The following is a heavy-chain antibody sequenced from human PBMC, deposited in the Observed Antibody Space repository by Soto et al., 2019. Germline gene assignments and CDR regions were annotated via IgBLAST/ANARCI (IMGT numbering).Heavy chain of an antibody. V-gene: IGHV4-34*01. CDR2: INHSGST. CDR3: ARDYDSGPLAAFDY. CDR1: GGSFSGYY. Sequence: SETLSLTCAVYGGSFSGYYLSWIRQPPGKGLEWIGEINHSGSTNYNPSLKSRVTISVDTSKNQFSLKLSSVTAADTAVYYCARDYDSGPLAAFDYWGQGTLVTVSS. J-gene: IGHJ4*02. D-gene: IGHD3-22*01.